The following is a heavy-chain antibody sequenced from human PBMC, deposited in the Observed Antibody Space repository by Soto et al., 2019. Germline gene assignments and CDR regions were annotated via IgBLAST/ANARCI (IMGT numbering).Heavy chain of an antibody. J-gene: IGHJ2*01. CDR3: ARLEGYWYFDI. D-gene: IGHD3-3*01. CDR2: IYYSGST. V-gene: IGHV4-59*08. CDR1: GGSISSYY. Sequence: QLQLQESGPGLVKPSETLSLTCTVSGGSISSYYWSWIRQPPGKGLEWIGYIYYSGSTNYNPSLKSRVTTSVDTSKIHFSLKLSSVTAADTAVYYCARLEGYWYFDIWGRGTLVTVSS.